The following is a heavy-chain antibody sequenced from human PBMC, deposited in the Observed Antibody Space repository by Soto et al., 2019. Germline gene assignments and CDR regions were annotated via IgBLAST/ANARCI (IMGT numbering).Heavy chain of an antibody. D-gene: IGHD6-19*01. Sequence: GASVKVSCKASGGTFSSYAISWVRQAPGQGLEWMGGIIPIFGTANYAQKFQGRVTITADESTSTAYMELSRLRSEDTAVYYCARLAVAGTGKNYWGQGTLVTVSS. V-gene: IGHV1-69*13. J-gene: IGHJ4*02. CDR2: IIPIFGTA. CDR3: ARLAVAGTGKNY. CDR1: GGTFSSYA.